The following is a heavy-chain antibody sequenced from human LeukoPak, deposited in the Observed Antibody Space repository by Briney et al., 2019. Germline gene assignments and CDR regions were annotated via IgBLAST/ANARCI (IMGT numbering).Heavy chain of an antibody. CDR2: INHSGST. CDR1: GGSFSGYY. V-gene: IGHV4-34*01. CDR3: ARDGDN. J-gene: IGHJ4*02. Sequence: PSETLSLTCAVYGGSFSGYYWSWIRQPPGKGLGWIGEINHSGSTNYNPSLKSRVTISVDTSKNQFSLKLSSVTAADTAVYYCARDGDNWGQETLVTVSS. D-gene: IGHD3-9*01.